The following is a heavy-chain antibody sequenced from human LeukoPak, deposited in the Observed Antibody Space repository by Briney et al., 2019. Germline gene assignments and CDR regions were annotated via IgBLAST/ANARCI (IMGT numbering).Heavy chain of an antibody. CDR1: GFTVSSNY. J-gene: IGHJ4*02. V-gene: IGHV3-30*18. Sequence: GGSLRLSCAASGFTVSSNYMSWVRQAPGKGLEWVAVISYDGSNKYYADSVKGRFTISRDNSKNTLYLQMNSLRAEDTAVYYCAKSGGTSSGPHFDYWGQGTLVTVSS. CDR2: ISYDGSNK. CDR3: AKSGGTSSGPHFDY. D-gene: IGHD6-19*01.